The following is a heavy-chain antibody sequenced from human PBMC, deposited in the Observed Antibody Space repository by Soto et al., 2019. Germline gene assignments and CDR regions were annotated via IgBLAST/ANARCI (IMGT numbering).Heavy chain of an antibody. J-gene: IGHJ3*02. V-gene: IGHV1-18*04. CDR2: ISSWKRNI. CDR1: GYPFTSNG. CDR3: VVGSTSSGEDAFDI. D-gene: IGHD6-6*01. Sequence: ASVKVSCKASGYPFTSNGISWVRQAPGQGVEWMGWISSWKRNIKYSQNFRDGVILTPDRSTSTPDVEVRSLSTDGTDEYYCVVGSTSSGEDAFDIWGQGTMVTV.